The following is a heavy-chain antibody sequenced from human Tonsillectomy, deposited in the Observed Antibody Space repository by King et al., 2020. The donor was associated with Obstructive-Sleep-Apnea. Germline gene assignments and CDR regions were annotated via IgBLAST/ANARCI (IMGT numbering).Heavy chain of an antibody. CDR1: GYTFTGYY. V-gene: IGHV1-2*02. J-gene: IGHJ4*02. CDR3: ARDMSAYDSTSPAY. CDR2: ISPNSGAT. D-gene: IGHD3-10*01. Sequence: VQLVQSGAEVKKPGASVKVSCKASGYTFTGYYIHCARQAPGQGLEWMGWISPNSGATKYAQKFQDRVTMTRDTSISTAYMDLSRLRSDDTAIYYCARDMSAYDSTSPAYWGQGTLVTVSS.